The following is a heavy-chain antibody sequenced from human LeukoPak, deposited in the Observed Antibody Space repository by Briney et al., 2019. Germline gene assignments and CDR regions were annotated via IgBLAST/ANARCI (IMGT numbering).Heavy chain of an antibody. J-gene: IGHJ5*02. CDR1: GFSFSSHA. D-gene: IGHD2-2*01. Sequence: PGGSLRHSCVASGFSFSSHAMHWVSLAPGKGLEWVAVISFDANNKYYADSVKGRFSISRDDSKNTVYLQMNSLRPHDTAVYYCVRDAEFCSNSTCYLGAPMSWGQGTLVTVSS. V-gene: IGHV3-30-3*01. CDR2: ISFDANNK. CDR3: VRDAEFCSNSTCYLGAPMS.